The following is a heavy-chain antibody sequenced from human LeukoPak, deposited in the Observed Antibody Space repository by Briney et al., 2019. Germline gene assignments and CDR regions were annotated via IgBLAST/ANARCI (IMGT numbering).Heavy chain of an antibody. CDR1: GFTFRSYA. CDR3: TKSVRSIWWGGAYYFDY. CDR2: ISGSGDST. Sequence: GGSLRLSCAASGFTFRSYAMSWVRQAPGKGLEWVSVISGSGDSTDYADSVKDRFSISRDNSKNTLYLQMNSLRAEDTAVYYCTKSVRSIWWGGAYYFDYWGQGALVTVSS. V-gene: IGHV3-23*01. J-gene: IGHJ4*02. D-gene: IGHD6-13*01.